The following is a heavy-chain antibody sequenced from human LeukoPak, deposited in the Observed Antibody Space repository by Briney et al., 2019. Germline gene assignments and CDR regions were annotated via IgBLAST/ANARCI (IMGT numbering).Heavy chain of an antibody. J-gene: IGHJ4*02. V-gene: IGHV3-7*01. CDR3: ARVRRYYDSSGYQYYFDY. CDR2: IKQDGSGK. Sequence: PGGSLRLSCAASGFTFSSYWMTWVRQAPGKGLEWVANIKQDGSGKYYVDSVKGRFTISRDNAKNSLYLQMNSLRAEDTAVYYCARVRRYYDSSGYQYYFDYWGQGTLVTVSS. CDR1: GFTFSSYW. D-gene: IGHD3-22*01.